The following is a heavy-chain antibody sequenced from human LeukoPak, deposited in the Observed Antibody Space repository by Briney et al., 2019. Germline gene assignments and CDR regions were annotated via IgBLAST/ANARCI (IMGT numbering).Heavy chain of an antibody. CDR2: SNHNSGAT. CDR3: ARAKGYYDSSGYRNDGTFDY. CDR1: GYSFTGYY. D-gene: IGHD3-22*01. J-gene: IGHJ4*02. V-gene: IGHV1-2*02. Sequence: ASVKVSCKASGYSFTGYYMHWVRQAPGQGLEWMGWSNHNSGATKYAQKFQGRVTLTRDTSISTAYMELSSLRSDDTAVYYCARAKGYYDSSGYRNDGTFDYWGQGTLVTVSP.